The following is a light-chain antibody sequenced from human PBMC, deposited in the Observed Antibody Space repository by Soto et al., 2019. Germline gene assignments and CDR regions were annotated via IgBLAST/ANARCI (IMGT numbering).Light chain of an antibody. Sequence: ELVLTQSGDTLSLSAGERATLSCRASQSVSNNYLAWYQQKPGQAPRLLIYGASNRATGIPDRFSGSGSGTDFTLTISRLEPEDFAVYYCQQYGSSGTFGQGTRLEI. CDR2: GAS. CDR1: QSVSNNY. CDR3: QQYGSSGT. V-gene: IGKV3-20*01. J-gene: IGKJ5*01.